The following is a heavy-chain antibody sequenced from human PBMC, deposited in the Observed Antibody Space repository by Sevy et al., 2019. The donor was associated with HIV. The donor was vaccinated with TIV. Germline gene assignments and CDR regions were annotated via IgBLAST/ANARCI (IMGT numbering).Heavy chain of an antibody. J-gene: IGHJ1*01. Sequence: SETLSLTCAVYGGSFSGYYWSWIRQPPGKGLEWIGEINHSGSTNYNPSLKSRVTISVDTSKNQFSLKLSSVTAADTAVDYCAGGNIVGVVAATGGIEYFQHWGQGTLVTVSS. CDR1: GGSFSGYY. D-gene: IGHD2-15*01. CDR2: INHSGST. CDR3: AGGNIVGVVAATGGIEYFQH. V-gene: IGHV4-34*01.